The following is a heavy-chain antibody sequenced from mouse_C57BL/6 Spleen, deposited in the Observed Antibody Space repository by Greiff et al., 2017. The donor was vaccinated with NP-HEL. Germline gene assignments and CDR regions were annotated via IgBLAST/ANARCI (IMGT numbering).Heavy chain of an antibody. V-gene: IGHV1-54*01. CDR2: INPGSGGT. J-gene: IGHJ2*01. CDR3: ARSGVFDY. Sequence: VKVVESGAELVRPGTSVKVSCKASGYAFTNYLIEWVKQRPGQGLEWIGVINPGSGGTNYNEKLKGKVTLTADKSYSTAYMQLSSLTSEDAAVYFCARSGVFDYWGQGTTLTVSS. CDR1: GYAFTNYL.